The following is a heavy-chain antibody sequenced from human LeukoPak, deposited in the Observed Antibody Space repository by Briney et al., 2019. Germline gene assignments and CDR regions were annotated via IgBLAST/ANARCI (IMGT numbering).Heavy chain of an antibody. Sequence: ASVKVSCKASGYTFTSYGISWVRQAPGQGLEWMGWVSAYADDTNYVQKFRGRITMTTGTSTSTAYMELRSLRSDDTAVYYCARDCIGCLGFDYWGQGTLVTVSS. CDR3: ARDCIGCLGFDY. D-gene: IGHD1-26*01. CDR1: GYTFTSYG. V-gene: IGHV1-18*01. J-gene: IGHJ4*02. CDR2: VSAYADDT.